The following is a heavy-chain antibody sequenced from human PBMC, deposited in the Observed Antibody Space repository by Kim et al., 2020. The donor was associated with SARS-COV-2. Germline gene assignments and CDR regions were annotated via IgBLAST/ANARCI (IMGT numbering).Heavy chain of an antibody. CDR1: GYTFTRFW. Sequence: GESLTISCQGSGYTFTRFWITWVRQLPGKGLEWMGRIDPRDSYATYNPSFQGHVTMSVDRSISTAYLQWDSLRASDTAMYYCVRVDPYSDSGHPFFDFWGKGTLVTVSS. V-gene: IGHV5-10-1*01. CDR3: VRVDPYSDSGHPFFDF. CDR2: IDPRDSYA. D-gene: IGHD4-17*01. J-gene: IGHJ4*02.